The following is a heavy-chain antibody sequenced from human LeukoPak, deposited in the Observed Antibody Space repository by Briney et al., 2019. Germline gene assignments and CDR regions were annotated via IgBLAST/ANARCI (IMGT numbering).Heavy chain of an antibody. Sequence: GGSLRLSCAASGFTFSSYSMNWVRQAPGKGLEWVSSISSSSSYIYYADSVEGRFTISRDNAKNSLYLQMNSLRAEDTAVYYCARGQAGIAVAGTVDYWGQGTLVTVSS. J-gene: IGHJ4*02. CDR1: GFTFSSYS. CDR3: ARGQAGIAVAGTVDY. CDR2: ISSSSSYI. D-gene: IGHD6-19*01. V-gene: IGHV3-21*01.